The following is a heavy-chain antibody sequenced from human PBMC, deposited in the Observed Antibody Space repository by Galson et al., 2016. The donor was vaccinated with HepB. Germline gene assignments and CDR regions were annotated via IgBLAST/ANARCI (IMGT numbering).Heavy chain of an antibody. CDR2: IHESGGT. CDR1: GGSLRDYY. J-gene: IGHJ4*02. CDR3: ARSYSFGSLRLYYLDF. V-gene: IGHV4-34*01. Sequence: SETLSLTCAVSGGSLRDYYWTWIRQTPGQGLQWIGEIHESGGTNYSPSLQNRVSISIDTSKNQFSLRLSSVTAADTAVYYCARSYSFGSLRLYYLDFWGQGTLVTVSS. D-gene: IGHD3-10*01.